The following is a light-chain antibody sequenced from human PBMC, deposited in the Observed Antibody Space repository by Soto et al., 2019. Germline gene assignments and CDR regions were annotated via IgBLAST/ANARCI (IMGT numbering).Light chain of an antibody. V-gene: IGLV2-8*01. CDR1: SSDVGANNY. J-gene: IGLJ1*01. CDR3: SSYAGAHRV. Sequence: QSALTQPPSASGSPGQSVTISCTGTSSDVGANNYVSWYQQHPGKAPKLMIYEVNKRPQGVPDRFSGSKSGNTASLTVSGLQAEDEADYYGSSYAGAHRVFGTGTKVPVL. CDR2: EVN.